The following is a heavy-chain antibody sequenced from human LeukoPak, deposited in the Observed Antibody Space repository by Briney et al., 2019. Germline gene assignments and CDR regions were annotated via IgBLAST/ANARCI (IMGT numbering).Heavy chain of an antibody. D-gene: IGHD3-9*01. CDR2: ISGSGGST. CDR3: AKETNRNFFDWSLYFDY. CDR1: GFTFSSYA. J-gene: IGHJ4*02. V-gene: IGHV3-23*01. Sequence: PGGSLRLSCAASGFTFSSYAMSWVRQAPGKGLEWVSAISGSGGSTYYADSVKGRFTIPRDNSKNTLYLQMNSLRAEDTAVYYCAKETNRNFFDWSLYFDYWGQGTLVTVSS.